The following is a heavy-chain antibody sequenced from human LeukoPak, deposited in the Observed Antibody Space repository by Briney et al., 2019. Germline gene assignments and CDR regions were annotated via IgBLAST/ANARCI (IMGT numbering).Heavy chain of an antibody. CDR1: GDTFSSYY. D-gene: IGHD3-10*01. Sequence: ASVKVSCKASGDTFSSYYMHWVRQAPGQGLECMGIITPSGDSTNYAQKFQGRVTMTRDTSTSTVYMELSSLRSEDTAVYYCAREGFHRRELFPTFDYWGQGTLVTVSS. J-gene: IGHJ4*02. CDR3: AREGFHRRELFPTFDY. CDR2: ITPSGDST. V-gene: IGHV1-46*01.